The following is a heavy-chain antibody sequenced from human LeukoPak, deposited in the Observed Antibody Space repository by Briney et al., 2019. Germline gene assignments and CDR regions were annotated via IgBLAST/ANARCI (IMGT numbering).Heavy chain of an antibody. Sequence: PGGSLRLSCAASGFTFSNYGMHWVRQAPGKVLEWVTFIRYDGSSEYYADSVQGRFTISRDNSKNTLYLQMNSLKPEDTALYYCAKDRTYNNPCFDYWGQGTLVTVSS. J-gene: IGHJ4*02. V-gene: IGHV3-30*02. CDR1: GFTFSNYG. D-gene: IGHD1-14*01. CDR2: IRYDGSSE. CDR3: AKDRTYNNPCFDY.